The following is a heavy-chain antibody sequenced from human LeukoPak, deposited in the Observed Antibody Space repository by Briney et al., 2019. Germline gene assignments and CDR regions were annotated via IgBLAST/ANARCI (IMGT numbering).Heavy chain of an antibody. V-gene: IGHV1-46*01. J-gene: IGHJ6*03. CDR2: INPSGGST. CDR1: GYTFTSYY. CDR3: ARDLRIAARLGYYYYMDV. D-gene: IGHD6-6*01. Sequence: ASVKVSCKASGYTFTSYYMHWVRQAPGQGLEWMGIINPSGGSTSYAQKFQGRVTMTRDTSTSTVYMELSSLRSEDTAVYYCARDLRIAARLGYYYYMDVWGKGTTVTVSS.